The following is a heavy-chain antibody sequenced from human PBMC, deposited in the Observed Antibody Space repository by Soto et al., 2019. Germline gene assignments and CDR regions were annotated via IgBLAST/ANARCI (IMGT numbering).Heavy chain of an antibody. CDR2: ISPFFGTT. V-gene: IGHV1-69*13. Sequence: SVKVSCKASGYTFTSYGISWVRQAPGQGLEWMGGISPFFGTTNYAQKLQGRVTITADESTSTAYLELSSLRSEDTAVYYCARVSSSSSDYGMDVWGQGTTVTVSS. CDR3: ARVSSSSSDYGMDV. J-gene: IGHJ6*02. D-gene: IGHD6-6*01. CDR1: GYTFTSYG.